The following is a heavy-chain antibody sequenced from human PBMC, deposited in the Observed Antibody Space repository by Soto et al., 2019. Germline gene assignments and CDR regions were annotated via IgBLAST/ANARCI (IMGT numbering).Heavy chain of an antibody. J-gene: IGHJ5*02. CDR3: ARDNSVANLGWWFDP. D-gene: IGHD2-15*01. Sequence: QVRLVQSGAEVKTPGAAVKISCKAYGFNINIYHMHWVRQAPGQGLEWMGIIKPRDGVSLAQNFRGRVTLTRYTSTNTLYMHLSSLRSEDTAIYYCARDNSVANLGWWFDPWGQGTLVTVSS. CDR1: GFNINIYH. CDR2: IKPRDGV. V-gene: IGHV1-46*02.